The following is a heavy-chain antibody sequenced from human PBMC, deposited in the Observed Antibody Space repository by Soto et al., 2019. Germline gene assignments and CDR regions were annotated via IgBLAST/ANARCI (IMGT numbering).Heavy chain of an antibody. CDR3: VRGDNWNDEASDY. D-gene: IGHD1-1*01. CDR1: GFMFSNHG. Sequence: PGESLKISCAASGFMFSNHGMHWVRQAPGKGLEWVAVIWSDGNNKYYADSVKGRFTISRDNSKNTVYLQMNSLRAEDTVVYYCVRGDNWNDEASDYWGQGTLVTVSS. V-gene: IGHV3-33*01. CDR2: IWSDGNNK. J-gene: IGHJ4*02.